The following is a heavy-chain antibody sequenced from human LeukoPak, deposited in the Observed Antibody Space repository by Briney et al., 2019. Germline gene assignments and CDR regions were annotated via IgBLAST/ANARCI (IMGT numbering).Heavy chain of an antibody. CDR3: ARALTTLTYEGY. Sequence: GALRLSCAASGFTFSSYTMHWIRQAPGKGLEWVSSISGSNSYIFYADSVKGRFTVSRDNAKDSLYLQMNSLRAEDTAVYYCARALTTLTYEGYWGQGTLVTVSS. D-gene: IGHD1-1*01. CDR1: GFTFSSYT. V-gene: IGHV3-21*01. J-gene: IGHJ4*02. CDR2: ISGSNSYI.